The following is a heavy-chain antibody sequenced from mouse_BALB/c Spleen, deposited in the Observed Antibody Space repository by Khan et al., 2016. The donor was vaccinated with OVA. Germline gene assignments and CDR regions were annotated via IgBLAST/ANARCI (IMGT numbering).Heavy chain of an antibody. V-gene: IGHV3-8*02. CDR3: ARSTYKYAFAY. D-gene: IGHD2-14*01. Sequence: EVQLQESGPSLVQPSQTLSLTCSVTGDSITSGFWSWGRKFPGNKLEYMGYMIYSGYTYYNPSLKGRFSITRHTSKHQYYLQLNSVTTEDTATYYCARSTYKYAFAYWGQGALVTVSA. CDR1: GDSITSGF. CDR2: MIYSGYT. J-gene: IGHJ3*01.